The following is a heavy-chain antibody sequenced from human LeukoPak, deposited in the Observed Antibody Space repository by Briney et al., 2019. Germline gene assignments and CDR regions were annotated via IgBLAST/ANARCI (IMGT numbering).Heavy chain of an antibody. CDR3: AGSRYYDSSGYYPRPLYYFDY. V-gene: IGHV1-69*13. D-gene: IGHD3-22*01. Sequence: SVKVSCKASGYTFTSYGISWVRQAPGQGLEWMGGIIPIFGTANYAQKFQGRVTITADESTSTAYMELSSLGSEDTAVYYCAGSRYYDSSGYYPRPLYYFDYWGQGTLVTVSS. CDR1: GYTFTSYG. J-gene: IGHJ4*02. CDR2: IIPIFGTA.